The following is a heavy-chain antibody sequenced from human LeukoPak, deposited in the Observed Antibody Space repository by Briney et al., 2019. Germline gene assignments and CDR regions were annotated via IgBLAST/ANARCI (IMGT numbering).Heavy chain of an antibody. D-gene: IGHD4-17*01. V-gene: IGHV4-31*03. Sequence: SETLSLTCTVSGGSISSGGYYWSWIRQHPGKGLECIGYIYYSGSTYYNPSLKSRVTISVDTSKNQFSLKLSSVTAADTAVYYCVRMTTVTPAQTGFDPWGQGTLVTVSS. CDR2: IYYSGST. CDR1: GGSISSGGYY. J-gene: IGHJ5*02. CDR3: VRMTTVTPAQTGFDP.